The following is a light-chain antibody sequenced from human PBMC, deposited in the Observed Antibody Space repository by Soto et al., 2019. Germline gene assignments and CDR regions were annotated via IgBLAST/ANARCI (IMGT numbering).Light chain of an antibody. Sequence: DIQMAQAPSTLCASLGQGVTVTWRASQSISSWLAWYQQKPGKAPKVLIYDASNLESGVPSRFSGSGSGTEFILTINSLQPDDFATYYCQHYGGMWAFGQGTKVDIK. CDR1: QSISSW. CDR2: DAS. J-gene: IGKJ1*01. CDR3: QHYGGMWA. V-gene: IGKV1-5*01.